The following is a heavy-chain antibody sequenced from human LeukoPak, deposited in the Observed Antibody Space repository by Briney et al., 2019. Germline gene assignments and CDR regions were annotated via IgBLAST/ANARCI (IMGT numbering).Heavy chain of an antibody. J-gene: IGHJ4*02. CDR2: IYYSGST. Sequence: GSLRLSCAASGFTFSSYAMSWVRQPPGKGLEWIGSIYYSGSTYYNPSLKSRVTISVDTSKNQFSLKLSSVTAADTAVYYCATRGGDFWGQGTLVTVSS. CDR1: GFTFSSYA. CDR3: ATRGGDF. D-gene: IGHD3-16*01. V-gene: IGHV4-39*01.